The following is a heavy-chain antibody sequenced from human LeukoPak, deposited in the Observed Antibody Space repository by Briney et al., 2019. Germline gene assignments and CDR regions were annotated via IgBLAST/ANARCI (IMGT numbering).Heavy chain of an antibody. Sequence: SETLSLTCAVYGGSFSGYYWSWIRQPPGKGLEWIGEINHSGSTNYNPSLKSRVTISVDTSKNQFSLKLSSVTAADTAVYYCARARGYFDWLANFDYWGQGTLVTVSS. J-gene: IGHJ4*02. CDR1: GGSFSGYY. CDR3: ARARGYFDWLANFDY. D-gene: IGHD3-9*01. V-gene: IGHV4-34*01. CDR2: INHSGST.